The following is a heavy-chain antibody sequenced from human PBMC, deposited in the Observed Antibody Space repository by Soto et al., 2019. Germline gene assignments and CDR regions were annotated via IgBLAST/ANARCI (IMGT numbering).Heavy chain of an antibody. V-gene: IGHV5-51*01. CDR3: ARLLDTAMVNSPDY. CDR1: GYSFTSYW. Sequence: PGESLKISCKGSGYSFTSYWIGWVRQMPGKGLEWMGIIYPGDSDTRYSPSFQGQVTISADKSITTAYLQWSGLKASDTAMYYCARLLDTAMVNSPDYWGQGTLVTVSS. CDR2: IYPGDSDT. J-gene: IGHJ4*02. D-gene: IGHD5-18*01.